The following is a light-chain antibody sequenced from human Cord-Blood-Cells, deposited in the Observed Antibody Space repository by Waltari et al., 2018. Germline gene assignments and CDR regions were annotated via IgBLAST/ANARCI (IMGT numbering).Light chain of an antibody. J-gene: IGLJ1*01. CDR1: SSDVGGYTY. CDR3: SSYTSSSTLV. CDR2: EVS. Sequence: QSALTQPASVSGSPGQSITISCTGTSSDVGGYTYVSWYQQHPGKAPKLMIYEVSNRPSGVSNRFSGSKSGNPASLTISGLQAEDEADYYCSSYTSSSTLVFGTGTKVTVL. V-gene: IGLV2-14*01.